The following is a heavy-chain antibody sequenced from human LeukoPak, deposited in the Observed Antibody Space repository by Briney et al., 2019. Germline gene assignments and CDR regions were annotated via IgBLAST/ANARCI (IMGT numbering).Heavy chain of an antibody. V-gene: IGHV1-18*01. Sequence: ASVKVSCKASGYTFTSYGIGWVRQAPGQGLEWMGWISAYNGNTNYAQKLQGRVTMTTDTSTSTAYMELRSLRSDDTAVYYCARGEGLNYYYYMDVWGKGTTVTVSS. J-gene: IGHJ6*03. CDR3: ARGEGLNYYYYMDV. CDR1: GYTFTSYG. CDR2: ISAYNGNT.